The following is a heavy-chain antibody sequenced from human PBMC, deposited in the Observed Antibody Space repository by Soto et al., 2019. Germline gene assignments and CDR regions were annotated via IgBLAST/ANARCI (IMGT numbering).Heavy chain of an antibody. CDR2: INPKSGGT. J-gene: IGHJ6*02. V-gene: IGHV1-2*04. D-gene: IGHD2-8*01. CDR1: GYSFTDYH. Sequence: ASVKVSCKASGYSFTDYHIHWVRQAPGQGLEWLGRINPKSGGTSTAQKFQGWVTMTRDRSISTVYMELTRLRSDDTAMYFCARGHSTDCSNGVCSFFYNHEMDVWGQGTTVTVSS. CDR3: ARGHSTDCSNGVCSFFYNHEMDV.